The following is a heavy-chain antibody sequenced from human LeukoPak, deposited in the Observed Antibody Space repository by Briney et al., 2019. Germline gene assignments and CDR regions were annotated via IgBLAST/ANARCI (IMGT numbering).Heavy chain of an antibody. CDR2: IYYSGST. CDR3: ARHPTNCGGDCYSSYYYYGMDV. V-gene: IGHV4-59*08. CDR1: GGSMSSYY. Sequence: SETLSLTCTVSGGSMSSYYWSWIRHPPGKGLEWLGYIYYSGSTNYNPPLKSRVTISVDTSKKQFSLKLSSVTAADTAVYYCARHPTNCGGDCYSSYYYYGMDVWGQGTTVTVSS. D-gene: IGHD2-21*02. J-gene: IGHJ6*02.